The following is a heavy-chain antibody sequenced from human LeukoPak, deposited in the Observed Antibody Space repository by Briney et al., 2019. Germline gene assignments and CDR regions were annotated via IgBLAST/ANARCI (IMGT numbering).Heavy chain of an antibody. CDR3: AGGYSYGYLKQFDY. V-gene: IGHV3-23*01. CDR1: GFTFSSYA. Sequence: GASLRLSCAASGFTFSSYAMSWVRQAPGKGLEWVSAISGSGGSTYYADSVKGRFTISRDNSKNTLYLQMNSLRAEDTAVYYCAGGYSYGYLKQFDYWGQGTLVTVSS. D-gene: IGHD5-18*01. J-gene: IGHJ4*02. CDR2: ISGSGGST.